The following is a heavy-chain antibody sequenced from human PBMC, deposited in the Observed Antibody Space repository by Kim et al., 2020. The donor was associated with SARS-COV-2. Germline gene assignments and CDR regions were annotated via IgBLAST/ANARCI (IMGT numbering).Heavy chain of an antibody. D-gene: IGHD3-10*01. Sequence: GGSLRLSCAASGFTFSHHGMHWVRQGPGKGLEWVTLISYDGTNKFYTDSVKGRFTISRDNSKNTLYLQMNSLRAEDTAMYYCAREGSRKVDYWGQGTLVTVSS. CDR1: GFTFSHHG. CDR3: AREGSRKVDY. CDR2: ISYDGTNK. V-gene: IGHV3-33*05. J-gene: IGHJ4*02.